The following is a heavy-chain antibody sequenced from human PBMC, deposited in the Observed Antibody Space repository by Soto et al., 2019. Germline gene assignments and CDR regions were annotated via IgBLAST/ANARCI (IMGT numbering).Heavy chain of an antibody. V-gene: IGHV1-18*01. J-gene: IGHJ5*02. Sequence: GASVKVSCKTSGYTFSNYGITWVRQAPGQPLKWLGWISLYSDGTSYAQKFRGRVSMTTDTSTTTAYRELRSQRSVYTAVYYCASVVRGAEAWFGPWGQGTLVTVSS. D-gene: IGHD2-15*01. CDR2: ISLYSDGT. CDR1: GYTFSNYG. CDR3: ASVVRGAEAWFGP.